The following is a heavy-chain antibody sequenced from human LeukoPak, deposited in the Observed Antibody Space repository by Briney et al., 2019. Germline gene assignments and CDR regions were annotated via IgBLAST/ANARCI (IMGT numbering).Heavy chain of an antibody. D-gene: IGHD2-2*01. Sequence: GGSLRLSCAASGFTFSRFGMHWVRQAPGKGLEWVAFIRYDGSNKYYADSVKGRFTISRDNSKNTLYLRMNSLRAEDTAVYYCAKDGASQLYPYYFDYWGQGTLVTVSS. CDR2: IRYDGSNK. V-gene: IGHV3-30*02. J-gene: IGHJ4*02. CDR1: GFTFSRFG. CDR3: AKDGASQLYPYYFDY.